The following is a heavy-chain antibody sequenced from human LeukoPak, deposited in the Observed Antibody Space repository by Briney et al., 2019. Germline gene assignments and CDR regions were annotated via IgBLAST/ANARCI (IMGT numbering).Heavy chain of an antibody. V-gene: IGHV4-4*07. CDR3: AREWAGPYYYGSRSYPFDY. CDR2: IYTSGST. CDR1: GGSISSYY. Sequence: SETLSLTCTVSGGSISSYYWSWIRQPAGKGLEWIGRIYTSGSTNYNPSLKSRVTMSVDTSKNQFSLKLSSVTAADTAVYYCAREWAGPYYYGSRSYPFDYWGRGTLVTVS. D-gene: IGHD3-10*01. J-gene: IGHJ4*02.